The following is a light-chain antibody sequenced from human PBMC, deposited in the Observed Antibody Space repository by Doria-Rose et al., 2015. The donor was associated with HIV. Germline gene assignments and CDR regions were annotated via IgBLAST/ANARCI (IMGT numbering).Light chain of an antibody. J-gene: IGKJ3*01. CDR3: QQYYDTPS. V-gene: IGKV4-1*01. CDR2: WAS. Sequence: DIQVTQSPESLGMSLGERATLNCKTNQRLLYTSKHDLTWYQQKPGQSPKVLIYWASTRQSGVPARFSGSGSGTDFTLTISSLEAEDVAVYYCQQYYDTPSFGPGTTVDIK. CDR1: QRLLYTSKHD.